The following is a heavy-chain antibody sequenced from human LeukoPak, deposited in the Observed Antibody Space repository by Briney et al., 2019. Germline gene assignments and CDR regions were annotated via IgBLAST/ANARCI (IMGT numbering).Heavy chain of an antibody. Sequence: GGSLRLSCTASGFTFSTYGMHWVRQAPGKGLEWVTLISYDGSTKYYSDSVKGRFTLSRDNSKNTLYLQMNSLRAEDTAVYYCAKDSYYYYMDVWGKGTTVTISS. V-gene: IGHV3-30*18. CDR1: GFTFSTYG. CDR3: AKDSYYYYMDV. J-gene: IGHJ6*03. CDR2: ISYDGSTK.